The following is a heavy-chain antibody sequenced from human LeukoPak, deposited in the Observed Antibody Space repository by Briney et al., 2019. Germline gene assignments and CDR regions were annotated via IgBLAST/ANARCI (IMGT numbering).Heavy chain of an antibody. CDR2: ISYDGSNK. J-gene: IGHJ4*02. CDR1: GFTFSSYA. V-gene: IGHV3-30-3*01. CDR3: ASGYSYGGPY. Sequence: PGGSLRLSCAASGFTFSSYAMHWVRQAPGKGLEWVAVISYDGSNKYYADSVKGRFTISRDNPKNTLYLQMNSLRAEDTAVYYCASGYSYGGPYWGQGTLVTVSS. D-gene: IGHD5-18*01.